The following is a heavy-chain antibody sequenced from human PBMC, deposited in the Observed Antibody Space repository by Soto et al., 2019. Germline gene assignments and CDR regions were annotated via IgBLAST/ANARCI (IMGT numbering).Heavy chain of an antibody. Sequence: ASVKVSCKASGYTFTSYGISWVRQAPGQGLEWMGWISAYNGNTNYAQKLQGRVTMTTDTSTSTVYMELRSLRSDDTAVYYCARDHGPYSSDFDYWGQGTLVTVSS. CDR1: GYTFTSYG. D-gene: IGHD6-25*01. CDR2: ISAYNGNT. J-gene: IGHJ4*02. V-gene: IGHV1-18*01. CDR3: ARDHGPYSSDFDY.